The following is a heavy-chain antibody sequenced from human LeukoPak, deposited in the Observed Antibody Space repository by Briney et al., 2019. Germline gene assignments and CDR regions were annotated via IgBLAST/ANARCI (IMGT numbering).Heavy chain of an antibody. D-gene: IGHD6-13*01. V-gene: IGHV4-38-2*02. CDR2: IYHSGST. CDR1: GYSISSGYY. CDR3: ARDLSRGGAFDI. Sequence: KASETLSLTCTVSGYSISSGYYWGWIRQPPGKGLEWIGSIYHSGSTYYNPSLKSRVTISVDTSKNQFSLKLSSVTAADTAVYYCARDLSRGGAFDIWGQGTMVTVSS. J-gene: IGHJ3*02.